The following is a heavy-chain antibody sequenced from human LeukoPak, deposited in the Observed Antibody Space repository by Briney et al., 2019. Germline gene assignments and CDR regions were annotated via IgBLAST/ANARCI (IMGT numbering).Heavy chain of an antibody. J-gene: IGHJ6*04. D-gene: IGHD3-10*02. Sequence: GGSLRLSCAASGFTFSNYALHWVRQAPGKGLEWVSYISSSGSTIYYADSVKGRFTISRDNAKNSLYLQMNSLRAEDTAVYYCAELGITMIGGVWGKGTTVTISS. CDR2: ISSSGSTI. CDR3: AELGITMIGGV. V-gene: IGHV3-48*03. CDR1: GFTFSNYA.